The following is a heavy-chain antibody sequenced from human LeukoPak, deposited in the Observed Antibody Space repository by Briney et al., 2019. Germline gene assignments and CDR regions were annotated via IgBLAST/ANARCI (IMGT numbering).Heavy chain of an antibody. Sequence: ASVKVSCKASGYTFTSYGISWVRQAPGQGLEWMGWISAYNGNTDYAQKLQGRVTMTTDTSTSTAYMELRSLRSDDTAVYYCARGGNSGWRTPNDDYWGQGTLVTVSS. J-gene: IGHJ4*02. CDR3: ARGGNSGWRTPNDDY. D-gene: IGHD6-19*01. CDR1: GYTFTSYG. CDR2: ISAYNGNT. V-gene: IGHV1-18*01.